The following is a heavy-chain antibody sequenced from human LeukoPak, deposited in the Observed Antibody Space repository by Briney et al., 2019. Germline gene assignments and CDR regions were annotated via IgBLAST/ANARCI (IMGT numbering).Heavy chain of an antibody. CDR1: GFTFSSYA. Sequence: PGGSLRLSCAASGFTFSSYAMSWVRQAPGKGLEWVSAISGSGGSTYYADSVKGRFTISRDNSKNTLYLQMNSLRAEDTAVYYCAKDPSQIVVVPAAPTFDYWGQGTLFTVSS. CDR3: AKDPSQIVVVPAAPTFDY. J-gene: IGHJ4*02. CDR2: ISGSGGST. V-gene: IGHV3-23*01. D-gene: IGHD2-2*01.